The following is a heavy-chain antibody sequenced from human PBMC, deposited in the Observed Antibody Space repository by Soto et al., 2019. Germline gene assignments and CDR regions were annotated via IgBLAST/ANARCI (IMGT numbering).Heavy chain of an antibody. Sequence: GGSLRLSCAASGFTFSSYAMSWVRQAPGKGLEWVSAISGSGGSTYYADSVKGRFTISMDNYNNTLYLQMNSLRAEDTAVYYCAKDRRYYDSSGYPTGPFDYWGQGTLVTVSS. CDR2: ISGSGGST. V-gene: IGHV3-23*01. CDR3: AKDRRYYDSSGYPTGPFDY. J-gene: IGHJ4*02. D-gene: IGHD3-22*01. CDR1: GFTFSSYA.